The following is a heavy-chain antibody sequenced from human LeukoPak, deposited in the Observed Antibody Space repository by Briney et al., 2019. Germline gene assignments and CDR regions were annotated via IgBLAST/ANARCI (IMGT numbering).Heavy chain of an antibody. CDR3: ATRSSGYYYGMDV. CDR2: ISYSGST. J-gene: IGHJ6*02. Sequence: SETLSLTCTVSGGSISSYYYNWIRQPPGKGRECIGYISYSGSTNYNPSLRSRVTISIDTSKNQFSLKLSSVTAADTAVYYCATRSSGYYYGMDVWGQGTTVTVSS. D-gene: IGHD6-6*01. CDR1: GGSISSYY. V-gene: IGHV4-59*01.